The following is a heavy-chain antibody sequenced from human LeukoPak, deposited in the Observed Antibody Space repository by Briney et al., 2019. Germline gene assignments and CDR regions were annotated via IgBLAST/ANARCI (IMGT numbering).Heavy chain of an antibody. J-gene: IGHJ6*02. Sequence: GASVKVSCKASGFSFTSYGYSWVRQAPGQGLEWMGWISAYNGNTNYAQKLQGRVTITTDKSTTTAYMELRSLRSDDTAVYYCARSLGESLYYGMDVWGQGTTVTVSS. CDR2: ISAYNGNT. D-gene: IGHD3-10*01. V-gene: IGHV1-18*01. CDR1: GFSFTSYG. CDR3: ARSLGESLYYGMDV.